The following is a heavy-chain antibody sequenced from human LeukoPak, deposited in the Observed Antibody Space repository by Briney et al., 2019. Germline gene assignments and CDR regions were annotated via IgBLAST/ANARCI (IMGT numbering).Heavy chain of an antibody. V-gene: IGHV1-8*03. D-gene: IGHD3-22*01. Sequence: ASVKVSCKASGYTFTSYDINWVRQATGQGLEWMGWMNPNSGNTGYAQKFQGRVTITRNTSISTAYMELSSLRSEDTAVYYCALIDSSGYYFFDYWGQGTLVTVSS. J-gene: IGHJ4*02. CDR2: MNPNSGNT. CDR1: GYTFTSYD. CDR3: ALIDSSGYYFFDY.